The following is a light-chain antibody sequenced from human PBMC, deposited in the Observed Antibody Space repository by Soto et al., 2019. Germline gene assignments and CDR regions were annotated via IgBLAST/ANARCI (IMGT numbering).Light chain of an antibody. V-gene: IGKV1-39*01. Sequence: DIQMTQSPPSLSASVGGRVTITCRASQSINSYLNWYQQKPGKAPDLLIYVASSLQSGVPSRFSASRSWTDFSLTITSLPPEDSATYYCQQSSSVKYTCRTGIKVDIK. J-gene: IGKJ2*01. CDR1: QSINSY. CDR2: VAS. CDR3: QQSSSVKYT.